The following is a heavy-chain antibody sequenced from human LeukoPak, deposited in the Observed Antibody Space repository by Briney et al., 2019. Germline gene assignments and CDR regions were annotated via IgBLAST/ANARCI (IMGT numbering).Heavy chain of an antibody. D-gene: IGHD6-19*01. CDR1: GFTVSSNY. V-gene: IGHV3-66*01. CDR3: ARDEGAVAGVDY. Sequence: GGSLRLSCAASGFTVSSNYMSWVRQAPGKGLEWVSVIYSGGSTYYADSVKSRFTISRDNSKNTLYLQMNSLRAEDTAVYYCARDEGAVAGVDYWGQGTLVTVSS. J-gene: IGHJ4*02. CDR2: IYSGGST.